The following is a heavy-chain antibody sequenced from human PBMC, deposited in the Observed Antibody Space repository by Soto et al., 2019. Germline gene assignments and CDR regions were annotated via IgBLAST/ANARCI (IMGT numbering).Heavy chain of an antibody. V-gene: IGHV1-69*01. J-gene: IGHJ2*01. CDR1: GGTFSSYA. CDR2: IIPIFGTA. D-gene: IGHD3-22*01. Sequence: QVQLVQSGAEVKKPGSSVKVSCKASGGTFSSYAISWVRQAPGQGLEWMGGIIPIFGTANYAQKFLGRVTLTADESTSTAYMELSSLRSEGTAVYYCARSYYDSSGYSGSYWYFDLWGRGTLVTVSS. CDR3: ARSYYDSSGYSGSYWYFDL.